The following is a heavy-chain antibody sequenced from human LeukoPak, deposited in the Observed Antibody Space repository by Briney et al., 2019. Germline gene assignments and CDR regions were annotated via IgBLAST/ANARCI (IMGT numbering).Heavy chain of an antibody. V-gene: IGHV3-21*06. J-gene: IGHJ3*02. CDR1: GFTFSTYS. CDR2: IRSSSSYI. D-gene: IGHD3-22*01. Sequence: KPGGSLRLSCAASGFTFSTYSMNWVRQAPGKGLEWVSSIRSSSSYIYYADSVKGRFTISRDNANNSVYLQMNSLRAEDTAVYYCARDYYHDSSGYIPAGDAFDIWGQGTMVTVSS. CDR3: ARDYYHDSSGYIPAGDAFDI.